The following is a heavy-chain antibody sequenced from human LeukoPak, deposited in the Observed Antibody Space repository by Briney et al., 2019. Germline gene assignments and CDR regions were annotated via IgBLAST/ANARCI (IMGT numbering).Heavy chain of an antibody. CDR1: GTSFTSYY. Sequence: PSETLSLTCGVSGTSFTSYYWSWIRQTPGKGLEWIGEVNHSGYTNMNPSFKSRVTISVDTSKNQFSLMMTSVTAADTAVYFCARMTTGHDYWGQGTLVTVSS. V-gene: IGHV4-34*01. J-gene: IGHJ4*02. D-gene: IGHD4-17*01. CDR2: VNHSGYT. CDR3: ARMTTGHDY.